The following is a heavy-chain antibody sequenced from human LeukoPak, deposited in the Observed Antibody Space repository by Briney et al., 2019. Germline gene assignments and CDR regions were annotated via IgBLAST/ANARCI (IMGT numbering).Heavy chain of an antibody. V-gene: IGHV3-30-3*01. Sequence: GGSLRLSCAASGFTFSSYAMHWVRQAPGKGLEWVAVISYDGSNKYYADSVKGRFTISRDNSKNTLYLQMNSLRAEDTAVYYCARDATAIGYCSSTSCYTLPQHWGQGNLVTVSS. CDR1: GFTFSSYA. CDR2: ISYDGSNK. J-gene: IGHJ1*01. D-gene: IGHD2-2*02. CDR3: ARDATAIGYCSSTSCYTLPQH.